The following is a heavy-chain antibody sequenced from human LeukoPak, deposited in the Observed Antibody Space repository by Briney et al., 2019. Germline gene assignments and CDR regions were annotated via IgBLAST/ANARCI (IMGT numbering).Heavy chain of an antibody. CDR1: GFTFNNYA. Sequence: PGGSLRLSCAASGFTFNNYAMSWVRQAPGEGLGWVSAITGSGYITYYADSGKGRFTISRDNSKNTLYLQMNSLRADDTAVYYCAHDRGLDYGGQGTLVTVSS. CDR2: ITGSGYIT. J-gene: IGHJ4*02. D-gene: IGHD5-24*01. CDR3: AHDRGLDY. V-gene: IGHV3-23*01.